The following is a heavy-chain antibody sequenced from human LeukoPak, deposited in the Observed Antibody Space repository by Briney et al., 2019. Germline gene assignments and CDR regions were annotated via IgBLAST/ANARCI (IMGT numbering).Heavy chain of an antibody. CDR1: GGTFSSFA. V-gene: IGHV1-69*13. D-gene: IGHD1-26*01. Sequence: SVKVSCKASGGTFSSFAISWVRQAPGQGLEWMGGIIPIFGTANYAQKFQGRVTITADESTSTAYMELSSLRSEDTAVYYCASIGIVGATRNWFDPWGQGTLVTVSS. J-gene: IGHJ5*02. CDR3: ASIGIVGATRNWFDP. CDR2: IIPIFGTA.